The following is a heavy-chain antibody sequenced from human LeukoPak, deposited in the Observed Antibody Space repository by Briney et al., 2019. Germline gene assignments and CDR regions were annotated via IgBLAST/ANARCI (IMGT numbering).Heavy chain of an antibody. CDR1: GFTFSSYA. CDR2: ITGGGGST. J-gene: IGHJ4*02. V-gene: IGHV3-23*01. Sequence: PGGSLRLSCAASGFTFSSYAMTWVRQAPGKGLEWVSSITGGGGSTYYADSVKGRFTISRDNSENTLYLQMNSPRADDTAVYSCAKGGIGEPGALDYWGQGTLVNVSS. CDR3: AKGGIGEPGALDY. D-gene: IGHD2/OR15-2a*01.